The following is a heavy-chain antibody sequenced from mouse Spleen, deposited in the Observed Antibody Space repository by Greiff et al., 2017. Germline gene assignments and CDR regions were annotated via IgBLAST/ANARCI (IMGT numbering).Heavy chain of an antibody. D-gene: IGHD2-4*01. V-gene: IGHV5-17*01. CDR3: ARDGDYDDYAMDY. CDR1: GFTFSDYG. J-gene: IGHJ4*01. Sequence: EVKVVESGGGLVKPGGSLKLSCAASGFTFSDYGMHWVRQAPEKGLEWVAYISSGCSTIYYADTVKGRFTISRDHAKNTLFLQMTSLRSEDTAMYYCARDGDYDDYAMDYWGQGTSATVSS. CDR2: ISSGCSTI.